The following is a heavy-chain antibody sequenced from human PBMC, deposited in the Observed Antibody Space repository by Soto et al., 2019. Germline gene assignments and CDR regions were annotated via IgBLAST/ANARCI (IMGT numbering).Heavy chain of an antibody. D-gene: IGHD4-17*01. Sequence: GGSLRLSCAASGFTFSNAWMSWVRQAPGKGLEWVGRIKSKTDGGTTDYAAPVKGRFTISRDDSKNTLYLQMNSLKTEDTAVYYCTTQRNYGDYYYYYYYMDVWGKGTTVTVSS. CDR2: IKSKTDGGTT. V-gene: IGHV3-15*01. CDR1: GFTFSNAW. CDR3: TTQRNYGDYYYYYYYMDV. J-gene: IGHJ6*03.